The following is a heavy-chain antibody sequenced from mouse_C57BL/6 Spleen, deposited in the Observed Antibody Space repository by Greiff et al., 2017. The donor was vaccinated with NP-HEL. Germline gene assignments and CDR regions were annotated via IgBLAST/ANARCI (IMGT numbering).Heavy chain of an antibody. Sequence: VQLQQSGAELARPGASVKMSCKASGYTFTSYTMHWVKQRPGQGLEWIGYINPSSGYTKYNQKFKDKATLTADKSSSTAYMQLSSLTSEDSAVYYCARSGGGNYEDAMDYWGQGTSVTVSS. D-gene: IGHD2-1*01. CDR1: GYTFTSYT. CDR2: INPSSGYT. V-gene: IGHV1-4*01. CDR3: ARSGGGNYEDAMDY. J-gene: IGHJ4*01.